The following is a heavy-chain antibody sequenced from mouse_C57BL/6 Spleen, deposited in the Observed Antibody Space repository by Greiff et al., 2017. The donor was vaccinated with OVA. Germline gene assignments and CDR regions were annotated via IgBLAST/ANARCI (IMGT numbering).Heavy chain of an antibody. CDR1: GFTFSNYW. Sequence: EVKLMESGGGLVQPGGSMKLSCVASGFTFSNYWMNWVRQSPEKGLEWVAQIRLKSDNYATHYAESVKGRFTISRDDSTSSVYLQMNNLSAEDTGIYYCTAYESEFFDYWGQGTTLTVSS. J-gene: IGHJ2*01. CDR2: IRLKSDNYAT. CDR3: TAYESEFFDY. D-gene: IGHD2-3*01. V-gene: IGHV6-3*01.